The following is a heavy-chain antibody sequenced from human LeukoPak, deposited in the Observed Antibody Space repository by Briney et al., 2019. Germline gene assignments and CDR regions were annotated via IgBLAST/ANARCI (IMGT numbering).Heavy chain of an antibody. J-gene: IGHJ4*02. D-gene: IGHD3-22*01. V-gene: IGHV4-59*01. CDR3: ARDLRKYDYYDSSGYLYYFDY. CDR1: GGSISSYY. CDR2: IYYSGST. Sequence: SETLSLTCTVSGGSISSYYWSWIRQPPGKGLEWIGSIYYSGSTNYNPSLKSRVTISVDTSKNQFSLKLSSVTAADTAVYYCARDLRKYDYYDSSGYLYYFDYWGQGTLVTVSS.